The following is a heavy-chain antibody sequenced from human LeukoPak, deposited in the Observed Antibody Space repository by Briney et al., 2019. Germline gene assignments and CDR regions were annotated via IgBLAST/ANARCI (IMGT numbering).Heavy chain of an antibody. V-gene: IGHV4-39*01. J-gene: IGHJ4*02. CDR2: IYYSGST. Sequence: SETLSLTCSVSGGSISSSRYYWGWIRQPPGKGREWIGSIYYSGSTYYNPSLKSRVTISVDTSKNQFSLKLSSVTAADTAVYYCAVGSMAPWFDYWGQGTLVTVSS. CDR3: AVGSMAPWFDY. D-gene: IGHD1-26*01. CDR1: GGSISSSRYY.